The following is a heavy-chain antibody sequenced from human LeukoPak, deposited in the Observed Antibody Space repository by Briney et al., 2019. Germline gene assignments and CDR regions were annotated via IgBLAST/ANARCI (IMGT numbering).Heavy chain of an antibody. Sequence: SETLSLTCAVYGGSFSGYYWSWIRQPPGKGLEWIGEINHSGSTNYNPSLKSRVTISVDTSKNQFSLRLPSVTAADTAVYYCTKKGGGQLVNTRRWFDPWGQGTLVTVSS. CDR2: INHSGST. J-gene: IGHJ5*02. V-gene: IGHV4-34*01. D-gene: IGHD6-13*01. CDR3: TKKGGGQLVNTRRWFDP. CDR1: GGSFSGYY.